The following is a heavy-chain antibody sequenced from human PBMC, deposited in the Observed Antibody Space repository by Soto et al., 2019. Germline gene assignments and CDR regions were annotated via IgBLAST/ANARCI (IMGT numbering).Heavy chain of an antibody. CDR1: GFTFSSYA. D-gene: IGHD6-19*01. CDR2: ISYDGSNK. Sequence: GGSLRLSCAASGFTFSSYAMHLVRQAPGKGLEWVAVISYDGSNKYYADSVKGRFTISRDNSKNTLYLQMNSLRAEDTAVYYCARDPVIAVAGTYYSYGMEVWGQGTKVTVS. V-gene: IGHV3-30-3*01. CDR3: ARDPVIAVAGTYYSYGMEV. J-gene: IGHJ6*02.